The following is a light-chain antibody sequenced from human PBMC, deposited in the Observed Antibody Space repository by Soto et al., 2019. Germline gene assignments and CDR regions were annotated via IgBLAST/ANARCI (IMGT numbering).Light chain of an antibody. CDR3: QQHGGSPIT. CDR2: GAY. J-gene: IGKJ5*01. Sequence: EIVLTQSPGTLSLSPGERATLSCRASQTVILNYLAWHQQKPGQTPRLLVYGAYSRATGIPDMFSGSGSGTDFTLTISRLEPEDFAVYYCQQHGGSPITFGQGTRLEIK. CDR1: QTVILNY. V-gene: IGKV3-20*01.